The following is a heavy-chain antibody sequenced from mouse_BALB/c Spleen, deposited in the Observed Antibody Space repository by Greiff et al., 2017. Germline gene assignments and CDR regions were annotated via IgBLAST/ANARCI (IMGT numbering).Heavy chain of an antibody. D-gene: IGHD2-3*01. V-gene: IGHV14-3*02. J-gene: IGHJ4*01. Sequence: DVQLQESGAELVKPGASVKLSCTASGFNIKDTYMHWVKQRPEQGLEWIGRIDPANGNTKYDPKFQGKATITADTSSNTAYLQLSSLTSEDTAVYYCARLYDGYYDAMDYWGQGTSVTVSS. CDR2: IDPANGNT. CDR1: GFNIKDTY. CDR3: ARLYDGYYDAMDY.